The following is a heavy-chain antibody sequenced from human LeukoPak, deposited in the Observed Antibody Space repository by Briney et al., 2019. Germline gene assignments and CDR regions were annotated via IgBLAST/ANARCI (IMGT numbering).Heavy chain of an antibody. CDR1: GFSLNTSGMC. V-gene: IGHV2-70*11. D-gene: IGHD3-3*01. CDR3: ARTLRYYDFWSGAYYYMDV. CDR2: IDWGDDE. J-gene: IGHJ6*03. Sequence: ESGPALVKPTQTLTLTRTFSGFSLNTSGMCVSWIRQPPGKALEWLARIDWGDDEYYSTSLKTRLTISQDTSKNQVVLTMTNMDPVDTATYYCARTLRYYDFWSGAYYYMDVWGKGTTVTVS.